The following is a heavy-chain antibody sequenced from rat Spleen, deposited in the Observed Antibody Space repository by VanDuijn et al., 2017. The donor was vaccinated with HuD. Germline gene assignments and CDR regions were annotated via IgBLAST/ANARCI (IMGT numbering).Heavy chain of an antibody. J-gene: IGHJ3*01. CDR2: ITTGGGTT. CDR3: TGEWYYGSSTY. D-gene: IGHD1-7*01. CDR1: GFTFSNYY. Sequence: EVQLVESGGGLVQPGRSLKVSCAASGFTFSNYYMAWVRQAPTRGLEWVAYITTGGGTTFYRDSVKGRFTISRDNAKSTLYLQMDSLQTEDTAIYFCTGEWYYGSSTYWGQGTLVTVSS. V-gene: IGHV5-27*01.